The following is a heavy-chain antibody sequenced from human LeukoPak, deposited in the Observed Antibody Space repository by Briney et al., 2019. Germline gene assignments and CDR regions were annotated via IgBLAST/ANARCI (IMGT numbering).Heavy chain of an antibody. CDR2: ISSGGGTV. Sequence: GGSLRLSCAASGFNLSVYNMNWVRQAPGKGLEWVSYISSGGGTVFSTDSVKGRFTISRDNSKNTLYLQMNSLRAEDTAVYYCARDRRTAIKYYFDYWGQGTLVTVSS. J-gene: IGHJ4*02. D-gene: IGHD3-9*01. CDR1: GFNLSVYN. V-gene: IGHV3-48*01. CDR3: ARDRRTAIKYYFDY.